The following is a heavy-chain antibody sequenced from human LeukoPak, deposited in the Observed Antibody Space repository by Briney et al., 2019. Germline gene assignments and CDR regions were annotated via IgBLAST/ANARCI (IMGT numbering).Heavy chain of an antibody. CDR1: GGSISSSSYY. CDR3: ARGIAVAGTGSGYYFDY. V-gene: IGHV4-61*02. CDR2: IYTSGST. Sequence: NPSETLSLTCTVSGGSISSSSYYWSWIRQPAGKGLEWIGRIYTSGSTTYNPSLKSRVTMSVDTSKNQFSLKLSSVTAADTAVYYCARGIAVAGTGSGYYFDYWGQGTLVTVSS. D-gene: IGHD6-19*01. J-gene: IGHJ4*02.